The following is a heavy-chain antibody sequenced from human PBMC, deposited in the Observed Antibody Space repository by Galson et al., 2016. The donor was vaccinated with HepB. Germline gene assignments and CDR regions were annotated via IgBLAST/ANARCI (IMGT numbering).Heavy chain of an antibody. CDR1: GGSISSRSYY. J-gene: IGHJ4*02. V-gene: IGHV4-39*01. Sequence: TLSLTCSVSGGSISSRSYYWGWIRQPPGKGLEWIGSIDYSGSTYYKSSLKSRLTISVDTSNNQFSLKLTSLTAADTAVYYCARLGRGYSYGYSDFWGQGTRVTVSS. CDR3: ARLGRGYSYGYSDF. D-gene: IGHD5-18*01. CDR2: IDYSGST.